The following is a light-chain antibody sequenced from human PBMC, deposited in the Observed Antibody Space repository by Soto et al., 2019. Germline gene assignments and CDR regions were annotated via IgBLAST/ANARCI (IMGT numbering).Light chain of an antibody. J-gene: IGLJ1*01. Sequence: QSVLTKPPSVSGTPGQSVAISCTGTRSDVGSYNRVSWYQQPPGAAPKLMIYEVSNRPSGVPDRFSGSKSGNTASLTISGLQAEDEADYYCNSYTGSSTYVFGTGTKVTVL. CDR3: NSYTGSSTYV. CDR2: EVS. CDR1: RSDVGSYNR. V-gene: IGLV2-18*02.